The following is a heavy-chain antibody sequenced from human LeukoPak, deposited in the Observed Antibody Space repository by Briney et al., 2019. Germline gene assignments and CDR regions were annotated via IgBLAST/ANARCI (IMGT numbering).Heavy chain of an antibody. CDR2: IYAGDST. CDR1: GFTFSSYS. Sequence: GGSLRLSCAASGFTFSSYSMNWVRQAPGKGLEWVSVIYAGDSTYYADSVKGRFIISRDNSKNTVYLQMDSLRAEDTAVYYCARSYTHYDFWSGYTYQNYFDPWGQGTLVTVSS. D-gene: IGHD3-3*01. CDR3: ARSYTHYDFWSGYTYQNYFDP. J-gene: IGHJ5*02. V-gene: IGHV3-53*01.